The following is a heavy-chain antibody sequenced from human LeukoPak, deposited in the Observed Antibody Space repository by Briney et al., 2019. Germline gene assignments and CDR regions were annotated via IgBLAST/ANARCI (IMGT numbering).Heavy chain of an antibody. V-gene: IGHV4-39*07. CDR2: IYYSGST. D-gene: IGHD1-1*01. J-gene: IGHJ4*02. CDR3: ARGTRGSDSSFDF. CDR1: GDSNDNNGFY. Sequence: SETLSLTCTVSGDSNDNNGFYWGWIRQPPGKGLEWIGNIYYSGSTYYNPSLKSRVTTSVDTSKKQFSLKLSSVTAADTAVYYCARGTRGSDSSFDFWGQGTLVTISS.